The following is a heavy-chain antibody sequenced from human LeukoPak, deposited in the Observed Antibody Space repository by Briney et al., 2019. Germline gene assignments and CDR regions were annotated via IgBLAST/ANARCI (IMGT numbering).Heavy chain of an antibody. J-gene: IGHJ4*02. CDR3: ATGLDYYGSGNSGY. V-gene: IGHV3-23*01. CDR1: GFTFSTYA. Sequence: GGSLRLSCAASGFTFSTYAMSWVRQAPGKGLEWVSAISGSGDSPYYADSVKGRFTISRGNSKNTLYLQMNSLRAEDTAVYYCATGLDYYGSGNSGYWGQGTLVTVSS. D-gene: IGHD3-10*01. CDR2: ISGSGDSP.